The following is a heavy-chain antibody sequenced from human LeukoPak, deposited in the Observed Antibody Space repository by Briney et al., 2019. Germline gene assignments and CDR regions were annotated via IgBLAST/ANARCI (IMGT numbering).Heavy chain of an antibody. CDR1: GFTFDDYG. CDR3: ARGKLKQWLFDY. V-gene: IGHV3-20*04. CDR2: INWNGGST. D-gene: IGHD6-19*01. J-gene: IGHJ4*02. Sequence: GGSLRLSCTASGFTFDDYGMSWVRQAPGKGLEWVSGINWNGGSTGYADSVKGRFTISRDNSKNTLYLQMNSLRAEDTAVYYCARGKLKQWLFDYWGQGTLVTVSS.